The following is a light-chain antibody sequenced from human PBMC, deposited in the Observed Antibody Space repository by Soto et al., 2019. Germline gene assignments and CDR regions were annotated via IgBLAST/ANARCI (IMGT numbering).Light chain of an antibody. CDR3: CLYAVTFYV. CDR2: DVS. V-gene: IGLV2-11*01. J-gene: IGLJ1*01. CDR1: SSDVGTYDF. Sequence: QSALTQPRSVSGSPGQSATISCTGTSSDVGTYDFVSWYQQHPGKAPRLMIFDVSERPSGVPDRFSGSKSGNTASLTISGLQAEDEADYYCCLYAVTFYVFGTGTKLTVL.